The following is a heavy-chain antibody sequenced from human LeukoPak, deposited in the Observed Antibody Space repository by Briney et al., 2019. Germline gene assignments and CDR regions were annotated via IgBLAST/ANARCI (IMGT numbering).Heavy chain of an antibody. D-gene: IGHD6-6*01. J-gene: IGHJ4*02. Sequence: ASVKVSCKVSGYTLTELSMHWVRQTPGKGLEWMGGFDPEDSGTIYAQKFQGRVTMNEDTSTDTAYMELSSLRSEDTAVYYCATAYSSSSFDYWGQGTLVTVSS. CDR1: GYTLTELS. CDR2: FDPEDSGT. CDR3: ATAYSSSSFDY. V-gene: IGHV1-24*01.